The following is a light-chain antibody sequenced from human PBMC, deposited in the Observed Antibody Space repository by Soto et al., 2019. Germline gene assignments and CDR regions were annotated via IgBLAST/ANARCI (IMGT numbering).Light chain of an antibody. CDR3: QQYDDLPYT. Sequence: DIQMTQSPSSLSASVGDRITIACQASHDINNYLSWFQQKSGKAPRLLIYDASNLEAGVPSRFSGSGSGTDFTFTINSLQPEDIATYFCQQYDDLPYTFGQGTNLEIK. CDR1: HDINNY. CDR2: DAS. V-gene: IGKV1-33*01. J-gene: IGKJ2*01.